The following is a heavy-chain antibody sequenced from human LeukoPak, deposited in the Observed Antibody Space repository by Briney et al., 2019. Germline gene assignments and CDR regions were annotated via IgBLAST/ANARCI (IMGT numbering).Heavy chain of an antibody. Sequence: SETLSLTCTVSGGSISTYYWTWIRQPPGKGLEWIGYIHHSGSTRNNPSLKSRVTISVDTSKNQFSLMLTSVTAADTAVHFCAREEAGGVRYDIWGQGTMVTVSS. V-gene: IGHV4-59*01. CDR3: AREEAGGVRYDI. CDR2: IHHSGST. CDR1: GGSISTYY. D-gene: IGHD2-21*02. J-gene: IGHJ3*02.